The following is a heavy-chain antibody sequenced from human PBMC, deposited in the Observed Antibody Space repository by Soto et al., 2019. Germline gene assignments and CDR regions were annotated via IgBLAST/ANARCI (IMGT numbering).Heavy chain of an antibody. J-gene: IGHJ4*02. CDR1: GFTLSSYG. V-gene: IGHV3-30*18. Sequence: QVQLVESGGGVVQPGRSLRLSCAASGFTLSSYGMHWVRQAPGKGLEWVAVISYDGSNKYYADSVTGRFTISRDNSKNTLYLKMNSRRAEDTAVFYCAKGPSGYSYGAFYFDYWGQGTLVTVSS. D-gene: IGHD5-18*01. CDR3: AKGPSGYSYGAFYFDY. CDR2: ISYDGSNK.